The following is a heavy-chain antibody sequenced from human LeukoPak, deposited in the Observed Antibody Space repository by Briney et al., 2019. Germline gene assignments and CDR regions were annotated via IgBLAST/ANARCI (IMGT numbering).Heavy chain of an antibody. CDR3: AKGHYDSSGYIPPNWFDP. D-gene: IGHD3-22*01. CDR1: GFTFSSYA. V-gene: IGHV3-23*01. J-gene: IGHJ5*02. CDR2: ISGSGGST. Sequence: GGSLRLSCAASGFTFSSYAMSWVRQAPGKGLEWVSAISGSGGSTYYADSVKGRFTISRDNSKNTLYLQMNSLRAEDTAVYYCAKGHYDSSGYIPPNWFDPWGQGTLVTVSS.